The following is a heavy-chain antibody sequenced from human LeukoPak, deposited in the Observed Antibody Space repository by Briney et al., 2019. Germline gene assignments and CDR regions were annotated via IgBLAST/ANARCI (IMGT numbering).Heavy chain of an antibody. CDR3: ARVAVGLDP. CDR2: IYYSGST. Sequence: PSETLSLTCTVSGGSISSHYWSWIRQPPGKGLEWIAYIYYSGSTNYNPSLKSRVTISVDTSRNQFSLKLTSVTAADTAVYYCARVAVGLDPWGQGTLVTVSS. J-gene: IGHJ5*02. CDR1: GGSISSHY. V-gene: IGHV4-59*11.